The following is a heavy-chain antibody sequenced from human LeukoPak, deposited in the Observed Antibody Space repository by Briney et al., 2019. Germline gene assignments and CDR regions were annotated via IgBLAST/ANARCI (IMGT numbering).Heavy chain of an antibody. CDR3: ARDSSGYYYYGMDV. V-gene: IGHV3-7*01. Sequence: GGSLRLSCAASGFTFSSYWMSWVRQAPGKGLEWVANIKQDGSEKYYVDSVKGRFTISRDNAKNSLYLQMNSLRAEDTAVCYCARDSSGYYYYGMDVWGQGTTVTVSS. J-gene: IGHJ6*02. D-gene: IGHD3-22*01. CDR2: IKQDGSEK. CDR1: GFTFSSYW.